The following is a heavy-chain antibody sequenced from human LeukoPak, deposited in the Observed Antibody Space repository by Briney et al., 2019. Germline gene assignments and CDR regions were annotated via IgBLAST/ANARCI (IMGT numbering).Heavy chain of an antibody. CDR3: AKHTLRFLESNSDY. J-gene: IGHJ4*02. V-gene: IGHV3-23*01. D-gene: IGHD3-3*01. Sequence: PGGSLRLSCAASGFTFSSYGMSWVRQAPGKGLEWVSAISGSGGSTYYADSVKGRFTISRDNSKNTLYLQMNSLRAEDTAVYYCAKHTLRFLESNSDYWGQGTLVTVSS. CDR2: ISGSGGST. CDR1: GFTFSSYG.